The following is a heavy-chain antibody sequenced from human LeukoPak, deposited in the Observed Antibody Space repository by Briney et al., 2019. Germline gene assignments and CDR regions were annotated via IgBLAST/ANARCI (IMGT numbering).Heavy chain of an antibody. CDR3: ARVYRWLHPNDAFDI. V-gene: IGHV1-2*02. CDR2: ITPNSGGT. J-gene: IGHJ3*02. Sequence: GASVKVSCKASGYTFTGYYMHWVRQAPGQGLERMGWITPNSGGTNYAQKFQGRVTMTSDTSISTAYMELSRLRSNDTAVYYCARVYRWLHPNDAFDIWGQGTMVTVSS. CDR1: GYTFTGYY. D-gene: IGHD5-12*01.